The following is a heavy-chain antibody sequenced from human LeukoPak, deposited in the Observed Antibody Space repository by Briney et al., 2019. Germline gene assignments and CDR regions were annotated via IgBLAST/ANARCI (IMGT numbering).Heavy chain of an antibody. D-gene: IGHD4-17*01. CDR1: GFTFSNAW. J-gene: IGHJ4*02. CDR2: IKSKTDGGTT. Sequence: GGSLRLSCAASGFTFSNAWMSWVRQAPGKGLEWVGRIKSKTDGGTTDYAAPVKGRFTISRDDSKNTLYLQMNSLKTEDTVVYYCTVDMTTVTRDFDYWGQGTLVTVSS. CDR3: TVDMTTVTRDFDY. V-gene: IGHV3-15*01.